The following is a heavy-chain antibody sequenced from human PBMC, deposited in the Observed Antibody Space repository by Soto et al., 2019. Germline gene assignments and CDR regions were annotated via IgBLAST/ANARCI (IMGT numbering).Heavy chain of an antibody. D-gene: IGHD2-21*01. CDR1: GFTFSSYS. Sequence: GGSLRLSCAASGFTFSSYSMNWVRQAPGKGLEWVSSISSSSSYIYYADSVKGRFTISRDNAKNSLYLQMNSLRAEDTAVYYCARAFLEVISGHISDYWGQGTLVTVSS. J-gene: IGHJ4*02. V-gene: IGHV3-21*01. CDR3: ARAFLEVISGHISDY. CDR2: ISSSSSYI.